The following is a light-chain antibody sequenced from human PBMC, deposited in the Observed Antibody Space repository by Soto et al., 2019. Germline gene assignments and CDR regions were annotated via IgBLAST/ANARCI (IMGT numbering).Light chain of an antibody. J-gene: IGKJ3*01. CDR3: LQHNSYPFT. V-gene: IGKV1-17*01. Sequence: DIQMTQSPSSLSASVGDRVTITCRASQDIRNALGWYQQKPGIAPKRLIYGASSLQSGVPSRFSGSRSGTEFTLTISSLQPEDFATYYCLQHNSYPFTFGPGTKVDIK. CDR2: GAS. CDR1: QDIRNA.